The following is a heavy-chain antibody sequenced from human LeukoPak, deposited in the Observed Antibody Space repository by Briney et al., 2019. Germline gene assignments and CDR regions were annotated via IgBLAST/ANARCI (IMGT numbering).Heavy chain of an antibody. V-gene: IGHV1-69*05. Sequence: SVKVSCKASGGTFGSYAISWVRQAPGQGLEWMGGIIPIFGTANYAQKFQGRVTITTDESTSTAYMELSSLRSEDTAVYYCARDGEGGVNPPYNWFDPWGQGTLVTVSS. CDR3: ARDGEGGVNPPYNWFDP. D-gene: IGHD3-16*01. CDR2: IIPIFGTA. J-gene: IGHJ5*02. CDR1: GGTFGSYA.